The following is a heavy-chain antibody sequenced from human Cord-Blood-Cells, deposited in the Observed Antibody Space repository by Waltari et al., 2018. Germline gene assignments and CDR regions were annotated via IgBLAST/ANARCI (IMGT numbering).Heavy chain of an antibody. V-gene: IGHV1-3*01. J-gene: IGHJ4*02. CDR3: ARDADYGDPYFDY. CDR2: INAGNGNT. Sequence: QVHLVQSGAEVKKPGASVKVSCKASGYTFTVYAMHWVRQAPGQRLEWMGWINAGNGNTKYSQKFQGRVTITRDTSASTAYMELSSLRSEDTAVYYCARDADYGDPYFDYWGQGTLVTVSS. CDR1: GYTFTVYA. D-gene: IGHD4-17*01.